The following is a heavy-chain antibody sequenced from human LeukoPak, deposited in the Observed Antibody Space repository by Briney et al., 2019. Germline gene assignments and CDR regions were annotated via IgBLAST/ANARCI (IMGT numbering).Heavy chain of an antibody. Sequence: GGSLRLSCAASGFTFSSYGMHWVRQAPGKGLEWVAVKSYDGSNKYYADSVKGRFTLSRDNAKNSLSLQMNSLRAEDTAVYYCATTVTGYAFEIWGQGTMVTVSS. J-gene: IGHJ3*02. D-gene: IGHD4-17*01. V-gene: IGHV3-30*03. CDR2: KSYDGSNK. CDR1: GFTFSSYG. CDR3: ATTVTGYAFEI.